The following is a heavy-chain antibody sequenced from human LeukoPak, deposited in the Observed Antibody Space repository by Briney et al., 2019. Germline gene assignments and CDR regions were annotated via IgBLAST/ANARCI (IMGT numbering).Heavy chain of an antibody. V-gene: IGHV4-34*01. CDR1: GGSFSGYY. Sequence: PSETLSLTCAVYGGSFSGYYWSWIRQPPGKGLEWIGEINHSGSTNYNPSLKSRVTISVDMSKNQFSLKLSSVTAADTAVYYCARGRPLLGIAVAGTQRLAFDIWGQGTMVTVSS. D-gene: IGHD6-19*01. J-gene: IGHJ3*02. CDR3: ARGRPLLGIAVAGTQRLAFDI. CDR2: INHSGST.